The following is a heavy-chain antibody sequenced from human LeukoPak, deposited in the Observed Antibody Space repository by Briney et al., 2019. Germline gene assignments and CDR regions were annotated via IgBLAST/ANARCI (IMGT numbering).Heavy chain of an antibody. D-gene: IGHD2/OR15-2a*01. Sequence: GGSLRLSCAASGFSFSTYWMSWVRQAPGKGLEWVANMNQGGSERYYVASVEGRFTISRDNAKNSLFLQMNSLRAEDTAVYYCARLLNSDHYWLFDSWGQGTLVTVSS. J-gene: IGHJ4*02. V-gene: IGHV3-7*04. CDR3: ARLLNSDHYWLFDS. CDR2: MNQGGSER. CDR1: GFSFSTYW.